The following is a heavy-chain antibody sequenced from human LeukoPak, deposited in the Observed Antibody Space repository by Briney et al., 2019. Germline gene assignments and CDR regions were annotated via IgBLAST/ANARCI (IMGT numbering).Heavy chain of an antibody. CDR1: GGSISSYY. D-gene: IGHD5-24*01. J-gene: IGHJ4*02. V-gene: IGHV4-59*08. CDR3: ARRKIASKEMVTIYDY. Sequence: SETLSLTCTVSGGSISSYYWSWIRQPPGKGLEWIGYIYYSGSTNYNPSLKSRVTISVDTSKNQFSLKLSSVTAADTAVYYCARRKIASKEMVTIYDYWGQGTLVTVSS. CDR2: IYYSGST.